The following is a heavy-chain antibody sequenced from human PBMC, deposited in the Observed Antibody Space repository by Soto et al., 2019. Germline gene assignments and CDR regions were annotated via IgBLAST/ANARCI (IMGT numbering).Heavy chain of an antibody. V-gene: IGHV1-69*13. CDR3: ARCTYSSSWYWDYFDY. D-gene: IGHD6-13*01. CDR1: GGTFSSYA. CDR2: IIPIFGTA. J-gene: IGHJ4*02. Sequence: SVKVSSKASGGTFSSYAISWVRQAPGQGLEWMGGIIPIFGTANYAQKFQGRVTITADESTSTAYMELSSLRAEDTAVYYCARCTYSSSWYWDYFDYWGQGTLVTVS.